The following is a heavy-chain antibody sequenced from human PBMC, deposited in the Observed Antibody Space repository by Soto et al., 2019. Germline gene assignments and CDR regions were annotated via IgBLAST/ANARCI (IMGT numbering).Heavy chain of an antibody. V-gene: IGHV3-7*01. CDR2: IKEDVIEK. J-gene: IGHJ5*02. Sequence: PGGSLRLSCAVSGFTFSTYWMSWVRQAPGKGLEWVASIKEDVIEKYYVDSVKGRFTTSRDNAKNSLYFQMNSLRAEDTAVYYCARHSSGWPLWFDPWGQGTLVTVSS. CDR1: GFTFSTYW. D-gene: IGHD6-19*01. CDR3: ARHSSGWPLWFDP.